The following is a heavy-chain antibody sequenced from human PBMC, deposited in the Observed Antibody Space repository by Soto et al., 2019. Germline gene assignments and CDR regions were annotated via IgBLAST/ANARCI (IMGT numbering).Heavy chain of an antibody. V-gene: IGHV4-59*01. J-gene: IGHJ2*01. CDR2: MNDSGAT. CDR1: GGSISSYY. CDR3: ARRGYFDL. Sequence: QVQLQESGPGLVKPSETLSLTCTTSGGSISSYYCSWIRQPPGKGLEWIGCMNDSGATKYNPSLKSRVTISVDTSKTQFSLNPTSVIAADTAVYYCARRGYFDLWVRCTMVTVSS.